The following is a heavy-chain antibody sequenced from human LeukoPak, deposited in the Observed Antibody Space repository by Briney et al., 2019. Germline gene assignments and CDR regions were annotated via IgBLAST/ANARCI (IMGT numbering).Heavy chain of an antibody. CDR2: IVYRGST. D-gene: IGHD4-23*01. CDR3: ARRVGSTPVIPPPNWLDP. Sequence: SETLSLTCTVSGGSIIDSQYWNWVRRPPGKGLEWIVHIVYRGSTTYNPSLKSPVAIAADTTTNYFSLKLPSSTAAAPAVSYCARRVGSTPVIPPPNWLDPWGQGILVTVSS. J-gene: IGHJ5*02. CDR1: GGSIIDSQY. V-gene: IGHV4-59*11.